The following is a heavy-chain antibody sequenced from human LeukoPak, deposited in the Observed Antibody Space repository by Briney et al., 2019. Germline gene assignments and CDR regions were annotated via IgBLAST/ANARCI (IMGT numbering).Heavy chain of an antibody. Sequence: PGGSLRLSCAASGFTFSSYAMHWVRQAPGKGLEWVAVISYDGSNKYYADSVKGRFTISRDNSTNTLYLQMNSLRAEDTAVYYCARGGGRWLELGYFDYWGQGTLVTVSS. CDR3: ARGGGRWLELGYFDY. J-gene: IGHJ4*02. D-gene: IGHD5-24*01. CDR2: ISYDGSNK. V-gene: IGHV3-30*01. CDR1: GFTFSSYA.